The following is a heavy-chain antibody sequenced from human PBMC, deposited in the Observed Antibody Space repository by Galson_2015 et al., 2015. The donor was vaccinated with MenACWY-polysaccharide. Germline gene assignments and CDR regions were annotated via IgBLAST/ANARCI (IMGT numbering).Heavy chain of an antibody. J-gene: IGHJ4*02. CDR3: ARDTPGYCSGGSCEDLDY. V-gene: IGHV1-3*01. CDR2: FNAGNGNI. Sequence: SVKVSCKASGYTFATYAMHWVRQAPGQRPEWMGWFNAGNGNIKYSQKFQGRLTITWDTSASTAYMDLSSLRSEDTAVYYCARDTPGYCSGGSCEDLDYWGQGTLVTVSS. D-gene: IGHD2-15*01. CDR1: GYTFATYA.